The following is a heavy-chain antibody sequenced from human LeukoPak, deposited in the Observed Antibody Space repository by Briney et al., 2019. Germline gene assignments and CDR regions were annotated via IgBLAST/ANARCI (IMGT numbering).Heavy chain of an antibody. Sequence: GGSLRLSCAASGFTFSSYSMNWVRQAPGKGLEWVSSISSSSSYIYYADSVKGRFTISRDNAKNSLYLQMNSLRAEDTAVYYCARDLAATANDAFDIWGQGTMVTVSS. CDR1: GFTFSSYS. CDR2: ISSSSSYI. J-gene: IGHJ3*02. CDR3: ARDLAATANDAFDI. V-gene: IGHV3-21*01. D-gene: IGHD2-15*01.